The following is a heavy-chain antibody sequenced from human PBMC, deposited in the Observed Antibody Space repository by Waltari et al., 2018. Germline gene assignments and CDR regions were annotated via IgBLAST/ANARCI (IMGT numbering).Heavy chain of an antibody. Sequence: QVQLVQSGAEVKKPGASVKVSCKASGYTFTSYDINWVRQATGQGLEWMGWRNPNSGNTGYAQKFQGRVTMTRNTSISTAYMELSSLRSEDTAVYYWARGRVKTYYYDSSGYLTLWGQGTLVTVSS. J-gene: IGHJ4*02. CDR3: ARGRVKTYYYDSSGYLTL. CDR2: RNPNSGNT. V-gene: IGHV1-8*01. CDR1: GYTFTSYD. D-gene: IGHD3-22*01.